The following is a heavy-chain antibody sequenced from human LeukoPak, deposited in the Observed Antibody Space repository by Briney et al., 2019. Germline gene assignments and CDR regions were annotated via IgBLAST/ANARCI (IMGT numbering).Heavy chain of an antibody. Sequence: GGSLRLSCAASGFRFSDHYMDWVRQAPGKGLEWVSVISGSGGSTYYADSVKGRFTISRDNSKNTLYLQMNSLRVEDTAVYYCAVSGRHFSGYWGQGTLVTVSS. CDR2: ISGSGGST. J-gene: IGHJ4*02. V-gene: IGHV3-23*01. CDR1: GFRFSDHY. D-gene: IGHD1-26*01. CDR3: AVSGRHFSGY.